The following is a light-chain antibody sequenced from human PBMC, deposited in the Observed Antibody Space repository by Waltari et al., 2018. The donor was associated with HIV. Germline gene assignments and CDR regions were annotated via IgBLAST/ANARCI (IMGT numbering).Light chain of an antibody. CDR2: GAS. CDR1: QNVITN. CDR3: QQYNGWPRT. J-gene: IGKJ1*01. Sequence: EIVMTQSPATLSVSPGERVTLSCRASQNVITNLAWYQQKPGQAPSLLIYGASTRARGNPARFTGGGSGSDFTLTINSLQSEDCGRYYCQQYNGWPRTFGQGTKV. V-gene: IGKV3-15*01.